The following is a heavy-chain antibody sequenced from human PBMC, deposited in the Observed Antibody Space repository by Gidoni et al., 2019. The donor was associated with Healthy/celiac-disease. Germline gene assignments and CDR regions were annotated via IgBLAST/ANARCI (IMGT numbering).Heavy chain of an antibody. CDR2: IGYDGSNK. Sequence: QVQLVESGGGVVQPGRSLRLSCAASGFTFSSYGMHWVRQAPGKGLEWVAVIGYDGSNKYYADSVKGRFTISRDNSKNTLYLQMNSLRAEDTAVYYCASGNDYGDYALDYWGQGTLVTVSS. D-gene: IGHD4-17*01. CDR1: GFTFSSYG. CDR3: ASGNDYGDYALDY. J-gene: IGHJ4*02. V-gene: IGHV3-33*01.